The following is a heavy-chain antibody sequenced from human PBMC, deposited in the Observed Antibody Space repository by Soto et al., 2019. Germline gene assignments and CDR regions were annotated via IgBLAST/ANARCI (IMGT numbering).Heavy chain of an antibody. V-gene: IGHV1-3*01. CDR3: ARGPPPTLQQLVWYNWFDP. CDR2: INAGNGNT. J-gene: IGHJ5*02. D-gene: IGHD6-6*01. Sequence: GASVKLSCKASGDTFTSYAMHWVRQAPEQRLEWMGWINAGNGNTKYSQKFQGRVTITRDTSASTAYMELSSLRSEDTAVYYCARGPPPTLQQLVWYNWFDPWGQGTLVTVS. CDR1: GDTFTSYA.